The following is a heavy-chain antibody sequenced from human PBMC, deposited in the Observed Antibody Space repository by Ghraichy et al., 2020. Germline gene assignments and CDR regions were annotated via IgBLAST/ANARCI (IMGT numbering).Heavy chain of an antibody. J-gene: IGHJ6*02. Sequence: SGPTLVKPTQTLTLTCTFSGFSLSTSGMCVSWIRQPPGKALEWLARIDWDDDKYYSTSLKTRLTISKDTSKNQVVLTMTNMDPVDTATYYCARGVTGRSFDYGMDVWGQGTTVTVSS. V-gene: IGHV2-70*11. CDR3: ARGVTGRSFDYGMDV. D-gene: IGHD1-20*01. CDR2: IDWDDDK. CDR1: GFSLSTSGMC.